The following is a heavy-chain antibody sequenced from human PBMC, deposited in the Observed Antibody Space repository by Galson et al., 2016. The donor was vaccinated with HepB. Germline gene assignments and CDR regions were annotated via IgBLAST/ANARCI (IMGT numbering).Heavy chain of an antibody. J-gene: IGHJ4*02. CDR2: ISSSGHAI. CDR1: GFTFSAYT. Sequence: CAASGFTFSAYTMNWVRQAPGKGLEWVSSISSSGHAIFYADSVKGRFTLSRDNAENSLFLQMNSLRAEDTAVYYCARDIPFSHYDYWGPGTLVTVSS. CDR3: ARDIPFSHYDY. V-gene: IGHV3-21*06. D-gene: IGHD4-11*01.